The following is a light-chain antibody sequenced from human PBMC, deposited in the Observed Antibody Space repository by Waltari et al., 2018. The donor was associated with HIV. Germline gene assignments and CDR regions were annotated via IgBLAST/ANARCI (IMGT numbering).Light chain of an antibody. CDR3: QQLNSYPVT. J-gene: IGKJ1*01. Sequence: DIQLTQSPSFLSASIGDRVTITCRASQDSSSYLAWYQQKPGKAPKVLIYAVSTLQSGGPSRFSGSGSGTEFTRTITSLQAEDFATYYCQQLNSYPVTFGQGTKVEIK. CDR1: QDSSSY. CDR2: AVS. V-gene: IGKV1-9*01.